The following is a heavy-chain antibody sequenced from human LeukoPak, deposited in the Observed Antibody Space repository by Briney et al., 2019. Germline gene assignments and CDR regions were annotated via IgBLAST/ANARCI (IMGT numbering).Heavy chain of an antibody. J-gene: IGHJ1*01. Sequence: GGSLRLSCAASGFTFSSYSMNWVRQAPGKGLEWVSYISSSSSTIYYADSVKGRFTISRDNAKNSLYLQMNSLRAEDTAVYYCARGIAVAGTHFQHWGQGTLVTVSS. CDR3: ARGIAVAGTHFQH. CDR1: GFTFSSYS. D-gene: IGHD6-19*01. V-gene: IGHV3-48*04. CDR2: ISSSSSTI.